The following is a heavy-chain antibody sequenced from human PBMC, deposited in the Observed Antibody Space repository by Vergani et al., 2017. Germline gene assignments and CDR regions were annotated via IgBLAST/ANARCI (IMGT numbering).Heavy chain of an antibody. V-gene: IGHV1-46*03. CDR1: GYTFSSYY. D-gene: IGHD2-15*01. CDR3: ARDGHPVVVVAATHRWFDP. J-gene: IGHJ5*02. Sequence: QVQLVQSGAEVKKPGASVKVSCKASGYTFSSYYMHWVRQAPGQGLEWMGIINPSGGSTSYAQKFQGRVTMTRDTSTSTVYMELSSLRSEDSAVYYCARDGHPVVVVAATHRWFDPWGQGTLVTVSS. CDR2: INPSGGST.